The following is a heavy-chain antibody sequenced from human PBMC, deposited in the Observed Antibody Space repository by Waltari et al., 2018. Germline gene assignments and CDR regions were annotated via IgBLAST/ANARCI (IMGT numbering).Heavy chain of an antibody. Sequence: EVQLVESGGGVVEPGGSLRLACGVSGFTFSSLGRSWFPQAPGKGLEWVANIQQDGSAIYYVDSAKGRFTISRDNANNSLSLQMTSLTTEDTAVYYCAGGGGFLCAIWGQGTLVTVSS. D-gene: IGHD3-3*01. CDR2: IQQDGSAI. J-gene: IGHJ3*02. V-gene: IGHV3-7*01. CDR1: GFTFSSLG. CDR3: AGGGGFLCAI.